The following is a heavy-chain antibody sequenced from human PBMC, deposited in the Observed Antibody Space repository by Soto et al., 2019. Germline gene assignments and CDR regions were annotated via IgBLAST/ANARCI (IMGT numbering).Heavy chain of an antibody. V-gene: IGHV4-30-2*01. CDR2: IYHSGST. D-gene: IGHD5-18*01. Sequence: PSETLSLTCAVSGGSISSGGYSWSWIRQPPGKGLEWIGYIYHSGSTYYNPSLKSRVTISVDRSKNQFSLNLKSVTAADTAVYYCARERGGYGLFDSWGQGTLVTVSS. CDR1: GGSISSGGYS. CDR3: ARERGGYGLFDS. J-gene: IGHJ4*02.